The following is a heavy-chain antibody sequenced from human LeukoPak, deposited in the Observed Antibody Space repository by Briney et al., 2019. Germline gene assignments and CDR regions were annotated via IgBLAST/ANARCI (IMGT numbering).Heavy chain of an antibody. D-gene: IGHD3-22*01. CDR1: GGSFSGYY. CDR2: INHSGST. CDR3: AREGTCYYDSSGYGSLGY. J-gene: IGHJ4*02. V-gene: IGHV4-34*01. Sequence: SETLSLTCAVYGGSFSGYYWSWIRQPPGKGLEWIGEINHSGSTNYNPSLKSRVTISVDTSKNQFSLKLSSVTAADTAVYYCAREGTCYYDSSGYGSLGYWGQGTLVTVSS.